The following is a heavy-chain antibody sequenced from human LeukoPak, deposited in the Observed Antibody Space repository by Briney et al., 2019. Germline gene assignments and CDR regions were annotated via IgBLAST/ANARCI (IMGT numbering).Heavy chain of an antibody. Sequence: SETLPLTCAVYGGSFSGYYWSWIRQPPGKGLEWIGEINHSGSTNYNPSLKSRVTISVDTSKNQFSLKLSSVTAADTAVYYCARVGHYDILTGSFVSRDFDYWGQGTLVTVSS. CDR3: ARVGHYDILTGSFVSRDFDY. CDR1: GGSFSGYY. D-gene: IGHD3-9*01. CDR2: INHSGST. J-gene: IGHJ4*02. V-gene: IGHV4-34*01.